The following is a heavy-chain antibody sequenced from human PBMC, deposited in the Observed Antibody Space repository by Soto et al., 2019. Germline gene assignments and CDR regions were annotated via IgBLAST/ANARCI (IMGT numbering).Heavy chain of an antibody. J-gene: IGHJ4*02. D-gene: IGHD6-13*01. Sequence: ASVKVSCKASGFTFTSSAMQWVRQARGQRLEWIGWIVVGSGNTNYAQKFQERVTITRDMSTSTAYMELSSLRSEDTAVYYCAATHIAAAGTLDYWGQGTLVNVSS. CDR3: AATHIAAAGTLDY. CDR2: IVVGSGNT. CDR1: GFTFTSSA. V-gene: IGHV1-58*02.